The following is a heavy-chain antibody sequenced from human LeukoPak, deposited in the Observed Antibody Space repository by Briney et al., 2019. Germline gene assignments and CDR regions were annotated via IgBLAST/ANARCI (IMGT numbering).Heavy chain of an antibody. D-gene: IGHD6-13*01. Sequence: GGSLRLSCAASGFTFSSYAMSWVRQAPGKGLEWVSAIRGSGGSTYYADSVKGRFTISRDNSKNTLYLQMNSLRAEDTAVYYCAKSMRIAAAGTGVDYWGQGTLVTVSS. J-gene: IGHJ4*02. CDR2: IRGSGGST. CDR3: AKSMRIAAAGTGVDY. V-gene: IGHV3-23*01. CDR1: GFTFSSYA.